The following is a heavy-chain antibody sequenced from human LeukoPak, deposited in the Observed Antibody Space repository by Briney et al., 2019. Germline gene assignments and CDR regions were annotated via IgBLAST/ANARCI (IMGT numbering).Heavy chain of an antibody. CDR1: GYTFTGYY. CDR3: ARVLQLWVDY. D-gene: IGHD5-18*01. Sequence: ASVKVSRKASGYTFTGYYMHWVRQAPGQGLEWMGWINPNSGGTNYAQKFQGRVTMTRDTSISTAHMELSRLRSDDTAVYYCARVLQLWVDYWGQGTLVTVSS. J-gene: IGHJ4*02. CDR2: INPNSGGT. V-gene: IGHV1-2*02.